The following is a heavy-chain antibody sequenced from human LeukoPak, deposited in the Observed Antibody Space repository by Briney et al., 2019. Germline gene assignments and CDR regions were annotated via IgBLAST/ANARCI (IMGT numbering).Heavy chain of an antibody. CDR3: ARVVMVRGALYYYYMDV. D-gene: IGHD3-10*01. V-gene: IGHV3-53*01. J-gene: IGHJ6*03. Sequence: GGSLRLSCAASGFTVSSNYVSWVRQAPGKGLEWVSVIYSGGSTHYADSVKGRFTISRDNSKNTLYLQMNSLRAEDTAVYYCARVVMVRGALYYYYMDVWGKGTTVTVSS. CDR1: GFTVSSNY. CDR2: IYSGGST.